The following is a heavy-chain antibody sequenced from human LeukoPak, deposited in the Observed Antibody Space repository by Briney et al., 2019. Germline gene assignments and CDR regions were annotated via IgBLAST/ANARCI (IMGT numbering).Heavy chain of an antibody. D-gene: IGHD6-13*01. CDR2: ISGSGGST. CDR1: GFTFSSYA. J-gene: IGHJ4*02. V-gene: IGHV3-23*01. Sequence: GGSLRLSCAASGFTFSSYAMSWVRQAPGKGLEWVSAISGSGGSTYYADSVKGRFTISRDNSKSTLYLQMNSLRAEDTAVYYCAKPPGSSWYRPFDYWGQGTLVTVSS. CDR3: AKPPGSSWYRPFDY.